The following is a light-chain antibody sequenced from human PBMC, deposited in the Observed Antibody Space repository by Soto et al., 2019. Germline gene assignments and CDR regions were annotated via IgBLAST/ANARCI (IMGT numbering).Light chain of an antibody. CDR1: QSVSNNY. J-gene: IGKJ5*01. V-gene: IGKV3-20*01. Sequence: EIVFTQSPGTLSLPPGERATLSCRASQSVSNNYLARYQQKPGQAPRLLIYGASSRATGIPDRFSGSGSGTDFTLTISRLEPEDFAVYYCQQYGSSLITFGQGTRLEIK. CDR3: QQYGSSLIT. CDR2: GAS.